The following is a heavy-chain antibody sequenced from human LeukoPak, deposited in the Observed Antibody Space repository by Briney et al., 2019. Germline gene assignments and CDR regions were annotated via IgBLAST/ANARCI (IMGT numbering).Heavy chain of an antibody. CDR1: RFTLADYF. CDR3: ARDSARECMVADP. CDR2: ISGRGDVE. Sequence: GGSLRLSCAASRFTLADYFMGWIRQAPGKRPEWISYISGRGDVEYYADSVRGRFSISRDNGKNSLYLQMNSLRPEDTADYYCARDSARECMVADPWGQGTLVTVSA. D-gene: IGHD2-15*01. V-gene: IGHV3-11*01. J-gene: IGHJ5*02.